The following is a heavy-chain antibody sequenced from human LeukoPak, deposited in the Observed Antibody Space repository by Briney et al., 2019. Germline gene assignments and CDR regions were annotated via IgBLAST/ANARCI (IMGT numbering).Heavy chain of an antibody. CDR3: ARGPYGGYSYFDL. CDR2: INSDGSST. V-gene: IGHV3-74*01. J-gene: IGHJ2*01. Sequence: GGSLRLSCAASGFTFSSYWMHWVRQAPGKGLVWVSRINSDGSSTTYADSVKGRFTISRDNAKNTLYLQINSLRAEDTAVYYCARGPYGGYSYFDLWGRGTLVTVSS. CDR1: GFTFSSYW. D-gene: IGHD3-10*01.